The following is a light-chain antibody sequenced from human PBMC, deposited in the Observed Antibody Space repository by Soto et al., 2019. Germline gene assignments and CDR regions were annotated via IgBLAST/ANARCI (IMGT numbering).Light chain of an antibody. J-gene: IGLJ3*02. CDR2: ANT. Sequence: HSVLTQPPSVSGAPGQRVTITCTGSNSTIGAGFDVHWYQHLPGTAPKLLIFANTNRPSGVPDRFSASKSGTSASLVITGLRADDEADYYCQSSDSSLRRVFGGGTKVTVL. CDR3: QSSDSSLRRV. V-gene: IGLV1-40*01. CDR1: NSTIGAGFD.